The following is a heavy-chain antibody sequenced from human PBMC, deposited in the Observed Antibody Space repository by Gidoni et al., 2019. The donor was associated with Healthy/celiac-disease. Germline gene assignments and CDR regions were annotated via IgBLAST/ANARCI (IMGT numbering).Heavy chain of an antibody. CDR1: GVTFSSYG. CDR3: ARGSHSWYDALSYYYYGMDV. V-gene: IGHV3-33*01. J-gene: IGHJ6*02. D-gene: IGHD6-13*01. CDR2: IWYDGSNK. Sequence: QVQLVESGGGVVEPGWSLKLSCAASGVTFSSYGMPWVSQAPGKGLEWVGVIWYDGSNKYYADSVEGRFTISRDNSKNTLYLQMNSLRAEDTAVYYCARGSHSWYDALSYYYYGMDVWGQGTTVTVSS.